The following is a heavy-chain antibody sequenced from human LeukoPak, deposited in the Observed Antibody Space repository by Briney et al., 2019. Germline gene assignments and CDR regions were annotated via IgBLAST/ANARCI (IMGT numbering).Heavy chain of an antibody. CDR2: INHSGST. J-gene: IGHJ4*02. V-gene: IGHV4-34*01. CDR3: ATQGWLQSEYYFDY. Sequence: PSETLSLTCAVYGGSFSGYYWSWIRQPPGKGLEWIGEINHSGSTNYNPSLKSRVTISVDTSKNQFSLKLSSVTAADTAVYYCATQGWLQSEYYFDYWGQGTLVTVSS. D-gene: IGHD5-24*01. CDR1: GGSFSGYY.